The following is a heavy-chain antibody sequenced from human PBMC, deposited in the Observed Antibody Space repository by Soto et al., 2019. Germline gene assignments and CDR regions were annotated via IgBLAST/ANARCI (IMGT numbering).Heavy chain of an antibody. CDR1: GFTFRNYW. Sequence: GGSLRLSCAASGFTFRNYWMHWVRQAPGKGLVWVSCVNSNGDNIYYADSVKGRFTISRDNSKNTLYLQMNSLTAEDTAIYYCARDAQGYGDLMDVWGKGTTVTVSS. V-gene: IGHV3-74*01. CDR3: ARDAQGYGDLMDV. J-gene: IGHJ6*03. CDR2: VNSNGDNI. D-gene: IGHD4-17*01.